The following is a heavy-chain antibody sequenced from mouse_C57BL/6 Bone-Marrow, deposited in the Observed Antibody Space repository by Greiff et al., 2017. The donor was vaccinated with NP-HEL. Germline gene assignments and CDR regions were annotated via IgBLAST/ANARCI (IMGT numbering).Heavy chain of an antibody. CDR2: IHPNSGST. Sequence: QVQLQQSGAELVKPGASVKLSCKASGYTFTSYWMHWVKQRPGQGLEWIGMIHPNSGSTNYNEKFKSKATLTVDKSSSTAYMQLSSLTPEDSAVSYYARHHYYGSSYWYFDVWGTGTTVTVSS. CDR1: GYTFTSYW. CDR3: ARHHYYGSSYWYFDV. D-gene: IGHD1-1*01. J-gene: IGHJ1*03. V-gene: IGHV1-64*01.